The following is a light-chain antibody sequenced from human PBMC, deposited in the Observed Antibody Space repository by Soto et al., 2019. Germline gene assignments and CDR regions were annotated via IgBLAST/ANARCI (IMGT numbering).Light chain of an antibody. CDR2: WAS. CDR1: QSLLYNSNNKNY. J-gene: IGKJ4*01. CDR3: QQYYGTSPLH. Sequence: DIVMTQSPDSLAVSLGERATINCKSSQSLLYNSNNKNYLAWYQQRPGQPPKVLIFWASTRESGVPDRFSGSGSGTDFTLTISSLQAEDVAVYYCQQYYGTSPLHFGGVTKVYIK. V-gene: IGKV4-1*01.